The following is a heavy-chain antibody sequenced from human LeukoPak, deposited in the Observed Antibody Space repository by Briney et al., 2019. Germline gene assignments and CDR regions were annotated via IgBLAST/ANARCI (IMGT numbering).Heavy chain of an antibody. CDR3: ARGHWNDGFDY. J-gene: IGHJ4*02. D-gene: IGHD1-1*01. Sequence: SETLSLTCTVSGGSISSSSYHWGWIRQPPGKGLEWIGSIYYSGSTNYNHSLKSRVTISVDTSKNQFSLKLSSVTAADTAVYYCARGHWNDGFDYWGQGTLVTVSS. CDR1: GGSISSSSYH. V-gene: IGHV4-39*07. CDR2: IYYSGST.